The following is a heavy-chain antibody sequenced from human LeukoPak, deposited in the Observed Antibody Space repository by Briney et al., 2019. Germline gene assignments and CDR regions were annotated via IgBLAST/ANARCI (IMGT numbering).Heavy chain of an antibody. D-gene: IGHD3-3*01. V-gene: IGHV5-51*01. CDR1: GYSFTTYW. J-gene: IGHJ4*02. CDR3: ARRVESGYSFDC. CDR2: IYPGDSDT. Sequence: GESLKISCKGSGYSFTTYWIAWVRQMPGRGPEWMGIIYPGDSDTRYSPSFQGQVTTSADKSISTAYLQWSGLKASDTAMYYCARRVESGYSFDCWGQGTLVTVSS.